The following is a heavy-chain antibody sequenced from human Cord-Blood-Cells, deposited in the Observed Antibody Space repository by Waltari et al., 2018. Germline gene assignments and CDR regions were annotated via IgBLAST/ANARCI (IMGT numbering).Heavy chain of an antibody. D-gene: IGHD7-27*01. Sequence: QVQLQESGPGLVKPSPTLSLTCTVSGGSIRSGGSSWSWIRQHPGKGLEWIGYIYYSGSTYYNPSLKSRVTISVDTSKNQFSLKLSSVTAADTAVYYCAGLIRGFLKLGRDVWGQGTTVTVSS. V-gene: IGHV4-31*03. CDR2: IYYSGST. J-gene: IGHJ6*02. CDR1: GGSIRSGGSS. CDR3: AGLIRGFLKLGRDV.